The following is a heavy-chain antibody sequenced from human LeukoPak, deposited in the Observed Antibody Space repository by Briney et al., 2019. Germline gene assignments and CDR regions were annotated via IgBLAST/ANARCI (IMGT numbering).Heavy chain of an antibody. CDR1: GFTVNSNY. V-gene: IGHV3-66*01. D-gene: IGHD1-26*01. Sequence: PGGSLRLSCAASGFTVNSNYMSWVRQAPGKGLELVSVFYSGGRTYYADSVKGRFTISRDNSKSALYLQMNSLGADDTAVYYCARVKWELPPYFDYWGQGTLVTVSS. J-gene: IGHJ4*02. CDR2: FYSGGRT. CDR3: ARVKWELPPYFDY.